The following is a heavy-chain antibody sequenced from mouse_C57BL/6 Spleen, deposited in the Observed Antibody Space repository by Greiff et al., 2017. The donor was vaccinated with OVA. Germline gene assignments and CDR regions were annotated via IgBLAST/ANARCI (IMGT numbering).Heavy chain of an antibody. Sequence: QVQLQQSGPGLVQPSQSLSITCTVSGFSLTSYGVHWVRQSPGKGLEWLGVIWSGGSTDYNAAFMSRLSITKDNSKSQVFFKMNKLQADDTAIYYCAKNRDYDGSSYDWYFDVWGTGTTVTVSS. CDR1: GFSLTSYG. V-gene: IGHV2-5*01. CDR3: AKNRDYDGSSYDWYFDV. J-gene: IGHJ1*03. CDR2: IWSGGST. D-gene: IGHD1-1*01.